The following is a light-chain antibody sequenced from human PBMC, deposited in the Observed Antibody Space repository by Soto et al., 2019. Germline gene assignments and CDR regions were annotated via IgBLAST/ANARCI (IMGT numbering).Light chain of an antibody. J-gene: IGLJ3*02. V-gene: IGLV2-14*03. CDR3: SSYTSSHSWL. CDR2: DVS. CDR1: SSDVGGSNY. Sequence: QSVLTQPASVSGSPGQSITIPCTGTSSDVGGSNYVSWYQHQPGKAPKLMIFDVSSRPAGVSDRFSGSKSGNTASLTISGLQAEDEDAYYCSSYTSSHSWLFGGGTKLTVL.